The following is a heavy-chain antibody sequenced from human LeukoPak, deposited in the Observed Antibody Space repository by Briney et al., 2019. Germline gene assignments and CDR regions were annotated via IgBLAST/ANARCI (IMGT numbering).Heavy chain of an antibody. Sequence: SETLSLTCTVSGGSISSSSYYWGWIRQPPGKGLEWIGSIYYSGSTYYNPSLKSRVTVSADTSKNQFSLRLSSVTAADTAVYYCARYNSYWYFDLWGRGTLVTVSS. D-gene: IGHD1-1*01. V-gene: IGHV4-39*07. CDR2: IYYSGST. J-gene: IGHJ2*01. CDR1: GGSISSSSYY. CDR3: ARYNSYWYFDL.